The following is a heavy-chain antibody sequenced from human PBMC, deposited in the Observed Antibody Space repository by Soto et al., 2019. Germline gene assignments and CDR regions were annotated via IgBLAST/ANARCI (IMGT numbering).Heavy chain of an antibody. D-gene: IGHD3-16*01. J-gene: IGHJ6*04. CDR1: GFTFRTYT. CDR2: ISSSSSYI. V-gene: IGHV3-21*01. CDR3: ARDGAFAGPAGTDV. Sequence: GGSLRLACAASGFTFRTYTMNWVLQAPGKGLEWVSSISSSSSYIYYADSVKGRFTISRDNAKNSLYLQMNSLRAENTAVYYCARDGAFAGPAGTDVWGKGTTVTVSS.